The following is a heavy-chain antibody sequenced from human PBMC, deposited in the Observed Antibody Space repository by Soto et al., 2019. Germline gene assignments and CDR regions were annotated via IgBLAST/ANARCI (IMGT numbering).Heavy chain of an antibody. D-gene: IGHD6-13*01. CDR1: GYTVTSYD. Sequence: QVQLVQSGAEVKKPGASVKVSCKASGYTVTSYDINWVRQATGQGLEWIGWMDPKSGNTGYAQQFQGRVTLTRNTAISTAYRELGSLRSEDTDVYYCAREPGRAAAGSWGQGTLVTVSS. V-gene: IGHV1-8*01. J-gene: IGHJ4*02. CDR3: AREPGRAAAGS. CDR2: MDPKSGNT.